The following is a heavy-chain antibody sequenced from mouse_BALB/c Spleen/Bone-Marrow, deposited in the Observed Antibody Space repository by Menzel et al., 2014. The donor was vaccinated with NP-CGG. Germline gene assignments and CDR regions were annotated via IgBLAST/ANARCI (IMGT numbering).Heavy chain of an antibody. J-gene: IGHJ2*01. CDR2: IRNKAYGYTT. V-gene: IGHV7-3*02. Sequence: EVQLQQSGGGLVQPGGSLRLSCATSGFTFTDYYMNWVRQPPGKALEWLAFIRNKAYGYTTEYSASVKGRFTISRDNSQNILYLQMNTLRAEDSATYYCARDMGGLLLDSWGQGTTLSVSS. CDR3: ARDMGGLLLDS. D-gene: IGHD1-1*01. CDR1: GFTFTDYY.